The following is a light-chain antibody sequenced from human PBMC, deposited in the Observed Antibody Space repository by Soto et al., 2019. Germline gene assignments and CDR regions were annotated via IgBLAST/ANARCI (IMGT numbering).Light chain of an antibody. Sequence: SYELTQPPSVSVAPGQTARITCGGTNIGRKSVHWYQQKPGQAPVVVVYDDRDRPSGIPERFSGSNSGNTASLTISGLQAEDEADYYCSSYTSTSAWVFGGGTKLTVL. V-gene: IGLV3-21*02. CDR2: DDR. CDR1: NIGRKS. CDR3: SSYTSTSAWV. J-gene: IGLJ2*01.